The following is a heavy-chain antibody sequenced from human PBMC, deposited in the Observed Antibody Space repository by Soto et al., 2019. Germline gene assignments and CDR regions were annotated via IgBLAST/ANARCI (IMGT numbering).Heavy chain of an antibody. CDR3: ARARPYYYGSGLSVY. D-gene: IGHD3-10*01. CDR2: IYYIGST. J-gene: IGHJ4*02. CDR1: GGSISSYY. Sequence: QVQLQESGPGLVKPSETLSLTCTVSGGSISSYYWCWIRQPPGKGLEWIGYIYYIGSTNYNPALTSRVTISVDTSRNQCSLNLRSVTAADTVVYCCARARPYYYGSGLSVYLGQGTLVTVSS. V-gene: IGHV4-59*01.